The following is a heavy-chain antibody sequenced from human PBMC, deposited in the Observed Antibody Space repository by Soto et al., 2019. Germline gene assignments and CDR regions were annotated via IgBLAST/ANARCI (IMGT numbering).Heavy chain of an antibody. V-gene: IGHV1-69*12. D-gene: IGHD6-13*01. CDR1: GGTFSSYA. CDR2: IIPIFGTA. Sequence: QVQLVQSGAEVKKPGSSVKVSCKASGGTFSSYAISWVRQSPGQGLEWMGGIIPIFGTANYAQKFQGRVTIIADESTSTAYMELSSLRSEDTAVYYCERDSRYSSSWTYGMDVWGQGTTVTVSS. J-gene: IGHJ6*02. CDR3: ERDSRYSSSWTYGMDV.